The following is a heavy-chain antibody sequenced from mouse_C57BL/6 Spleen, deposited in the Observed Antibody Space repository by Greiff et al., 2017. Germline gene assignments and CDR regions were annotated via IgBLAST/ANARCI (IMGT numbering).Heavy chain of an antibody. V-gene: IGHV1-22*01. Sequence: EVQLQQSGPELVKPGASVKMSCKASGYTFTDYNMHWVKQSHGKSLEWIGYINPNNGGTSYNQKFKGKATLTVNKSSSTAYMELRSLKSEDSAVYYCASPPSSGSAWFAYWGQGTLVTVSA. CDR3: ASPPSSGSAWFAY. D-gene: IGHD3-2*02. CDR1: GYTFTDYN. CDR2: INPNNGGT. J-gene: IGHJ3*01.